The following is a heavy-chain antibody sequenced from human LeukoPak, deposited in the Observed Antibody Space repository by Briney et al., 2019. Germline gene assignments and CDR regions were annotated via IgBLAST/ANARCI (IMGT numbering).Heavy chain of an antibody. CDR1: GGSISSYY. V-gene: IGHV4-59*01. CDR2: IYYSGST. CDR3: ARDFGYCSGGSCSSNWFDP. Sequence: SETLSLTCTVSGGSISSYYWSWIRQPPGKGLEWIGYIYYSGSTNYNPSLKSRVTISVDTSKNQFSLKLSSVTAADTAVYYCARDFGYCSGGSCSSNWFDPWGQGTLVTVSS. D-gene: IGHD2-15*01. J-gene: IGHJ5*02.